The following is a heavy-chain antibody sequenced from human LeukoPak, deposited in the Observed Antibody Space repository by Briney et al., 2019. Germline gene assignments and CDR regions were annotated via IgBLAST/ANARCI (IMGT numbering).Heavy chain of an antibody. D-gene: IGHD6-13*01. CDR2: ISGSGGST. CDR3: ARGTSSSSRESDY. V-gene: IGHV3-23*01. J-gene: IGHJ4*02. CDR1: GFTFSSYA. Sequence: PGGSLRLSCAASGFTFSSYAMSWVRQAPGKGLEWVSAISGSGGSTYYADSVKGRFTISRDNSKNTLYLQMNSLRAEDTAVYYCARGTSSSSRESDYWGQGTLVTVSS.